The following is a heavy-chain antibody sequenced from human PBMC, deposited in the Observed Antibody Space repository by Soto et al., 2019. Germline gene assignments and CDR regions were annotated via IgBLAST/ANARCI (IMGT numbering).Heavy chain of an antibody. CDR2: IYPGDSDT. D-gene: IGHD1-26*01. Sequence: PGESLKISCKGSGYSLTSYWIGWVRQMPGKGLEWMGIIYPGDSDTRYSPSFQGQVTISADKSISTAYLQWSSLKASDTAMYYCARHISSGSYAHYYGIDVWGQGTTVTVSS. J-gene: IGHJ6*02. CDR1: GYSLTSYW. CDR3: ARHISSGSYAHYYGIDV. V-gene: IGHV5-51*01.